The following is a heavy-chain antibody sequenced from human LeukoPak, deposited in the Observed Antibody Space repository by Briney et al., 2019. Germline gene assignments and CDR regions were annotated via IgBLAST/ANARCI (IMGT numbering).Heavy chain of an antibody. Sequence: SETLSLTCAVYGGSFSGYYWSWIRQPPGKGLEWIGEINHSGSTNYNPSLKSRVTISVDTSKNQFSLKLSSVTAADTAVYYCARVRYSSSWYYFDYWGQGTLVTVSS. V-gene: IGHV4-34*01. CDR3: ARVRYSSSWYYFDY. CDR2: INHSGST. CDR1: GGSFSGYY. J-gene: IGHJ4*02. D-gene: IGHD6-13*01.